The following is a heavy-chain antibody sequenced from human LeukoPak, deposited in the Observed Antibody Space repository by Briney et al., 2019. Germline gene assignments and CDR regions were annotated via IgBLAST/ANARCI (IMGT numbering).Heavy chain of an antibody. J-gene: IGHJ5*02. Sequence: ASVKVSCKASGGTFSSYAISWVRQAPGQGLEWMGGIIPIFGTANYAQKFQGRVTITADESTSTAYMELSSLRSDDTAVYYCARELPNSGYDSWGQGTLVTVSS. CDR2: IIPIFGTA. CDR1: GGTFSSYA. V-gene: IGHV1-69*13. D-gene: IGHD5-12*01. CDR3: ARELPNSGYDS.